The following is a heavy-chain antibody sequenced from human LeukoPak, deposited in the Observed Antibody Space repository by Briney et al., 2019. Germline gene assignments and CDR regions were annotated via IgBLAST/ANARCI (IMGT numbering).Heavy chain of an antibody. Sequence: ASVKVSCKASGYTFTGYYMHWVRQAPGQGLEWMGWINPNSGGTNYAQKFQGWVTMTRDTSISTAYMKLSRLRSDDTAVYYCARSITGEMNWFDPWGQGTLVTVSS. CDR1: GYTFTGYY. V-gene: IGHV1-2*04. CDR3: ARSITGEMNWFDP. J-gene: IGHJ5*02. D-gene: IGHD1-14*01. CDR2: INPNSGGT.